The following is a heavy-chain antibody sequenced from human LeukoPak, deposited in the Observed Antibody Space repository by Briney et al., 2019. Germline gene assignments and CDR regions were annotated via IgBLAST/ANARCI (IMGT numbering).Heavy chain of an antibody. J-gene: IGHJ3*02. D-gene: IGHD5-18*01. CDR1: GFTFSSYG. CDR3: VKESSPAWIQLWSSAFDM. CDR2: ISYDGNNK. Sequence: PGGSLRLSCAASGFTFSSYGMHWVRQAPGKGLEWVADISYDGNNKYYADSVKGRFTISRDNSKNTLYVQMNSLREEDTAVCYCVKESSPAWIQLWSSAFDMWGQGTMVTVSS. V-gene: IGHV3-30*18.